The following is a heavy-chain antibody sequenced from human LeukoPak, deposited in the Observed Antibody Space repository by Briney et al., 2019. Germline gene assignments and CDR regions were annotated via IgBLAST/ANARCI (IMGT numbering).Heavy chain of an antibody. Sequence: GRSLRLSCAASGFTFSSYGMHWVRQAPGKGLEWVAVISYDGSNKYYADSVKGRFTISRDNSKNTLYLQMNSLRAEDTAVYYCAKDCIYDSCDFDYWGQGTLVTVSS. D-gene: IGHD3-22*01. V-gene: IGHV3-30*18. CDR1: GFTFSSYG. CDR3: AKDCIYDSCDFDY. J-gene: IGHJ4*02. CDR2: ISYDGSNK.